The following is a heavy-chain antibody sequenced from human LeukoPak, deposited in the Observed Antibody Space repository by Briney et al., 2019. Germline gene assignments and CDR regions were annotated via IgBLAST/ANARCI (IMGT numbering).Heavy chain of an antibody. CDR3: AGSYGGNAVGPFDM. V-gene: IGHV4-34*01. Sequence: ASETLSLTSAVPGGSFSGYHCSWIRQTPGRRLEWIGEVSQGGGATYNPSLKSRVTISVETSKNHFSLKLSSVTAADTAMYYCAGSYGGNAVGPFDMWGQGTMVTVSS. D-gene: IGHD4-23*01. J-gene: IGHJ3*02. CDR2: VSQGGGA. CDR1: GGSFSGYH.